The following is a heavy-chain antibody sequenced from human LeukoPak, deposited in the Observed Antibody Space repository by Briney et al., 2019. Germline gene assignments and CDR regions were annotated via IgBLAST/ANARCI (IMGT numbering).Heavy chain of an antibody. V-gene: IGHV1-8*01. CDR3: ARDPNGYYGSGSYYGMDV. CDR2: MNPNSGNT. CDR1: GYTFASYD. Sequence: ASVKVSCKASGYTFASYDINWVRQATGQGLEWMGRMNPNSGNTGYGQKFQGRVTMTRNTSISTAYMELSSLRSEDTAVYYCARDPNGYYGSGSYYGMDVWGQGTTVTVSS. D-gene: IGHD3-10*01. J-gene: IGHJ6*02.